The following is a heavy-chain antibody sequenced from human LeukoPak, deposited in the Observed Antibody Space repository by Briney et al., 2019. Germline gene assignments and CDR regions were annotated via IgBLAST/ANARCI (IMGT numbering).Heavy chain of an antibody. CDR1: GFTFSSYW. CDR3: ARPDYGDYVAFDI. V-gene: IGHV3-30-3*01. Sequence: PGGSLRLSCAASGFTFSSYWMHWVHQAPGKGLEWVAVISYDGSNKYYADSVKGRFTISRDNSKNTLYLQMNSLRAEDTAVYYCARPDYGDYVAFDIWGQGTMVTVSS. CDR2: ISYDGSNK. D-gene: IGHD4-17*01. J-gene: IGHJ3*02.